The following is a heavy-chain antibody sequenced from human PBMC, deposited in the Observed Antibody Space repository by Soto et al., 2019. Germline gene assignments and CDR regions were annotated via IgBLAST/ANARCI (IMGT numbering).Heavy chain of an antibody. J-gene: IGHJ4*02. V-gene: IGHV3-23*01. D-gene: IGHD3-3*02. CDR3: ARHHFWSGYKSKYYFDY. CDR2: INDSGGRS. Sequence: GGSLRLSCAASGFTFSSYAMSWVRQAPGKGLEWVSAINDSGGRSYYAGSVKGRFTISRDNSKNTLYLQMNSLRAEDTAFYFFARHHFWSGYKSKYYFDYWGQGTLVTVSS. CDR1: GFTFSSYA.